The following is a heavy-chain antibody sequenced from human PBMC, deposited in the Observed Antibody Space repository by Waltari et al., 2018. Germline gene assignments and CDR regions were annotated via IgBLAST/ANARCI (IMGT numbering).Heavy chain of an antibody. V-gene: IGHV4-61*02. CDR3: ARGWYFDNNNWFDP. CDR1: GGSISSGSYY. J-gene: IGHJ5*02. CDR2: IYTSGST. D-gene: IGHD3-9*01. Sequence: QVQLQESGPGLVKPSQTLSLTCTVSGGSISSGSYYWSWIRQPAGKGLEWIGRIYTSGSTTYNPSLNVRVTISVETSKNQFSLKLSSVTAADTAVYYCARGWYFDNNNWFDPWGQGTLVTVSS.